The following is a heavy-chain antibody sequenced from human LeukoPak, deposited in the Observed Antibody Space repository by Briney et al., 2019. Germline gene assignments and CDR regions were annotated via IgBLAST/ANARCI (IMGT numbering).Heavy chain of an antibody. CDR1: GFTFSSYW. CDR3: ARDFDYGSGLDAFDI. CDR2: IKQDGSEK. V-gene: IGHV3-7*01. J-gene: IGHJ3*02. D-gene: IGHD3-10*01. Sequence: GGSLRLSCAASGFTFSSYWMSWVRQAPGKGLEWVADIKQDGSEKYYVDSVKGRFTISRDNAKNPLYLQMNSLRAEDTAVYYCARDFDYGSGLDAFDIWGQGTMVTVSS.